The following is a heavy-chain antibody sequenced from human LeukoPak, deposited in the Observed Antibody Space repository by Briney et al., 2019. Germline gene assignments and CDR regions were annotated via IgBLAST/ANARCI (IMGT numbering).Heavy chain of an antibody. CDR1: GGTCSSYA. J-gene: IGHJ3*01. CDR3: ARDLNYYVTSGYLIV. Sequence: AASVKLSCKASGGTCSSYAISWVRQATGQALEWMGWSSAYNGDTIYAQKLQCRVTMTTDTSTSTAYMELRSLRSDDTAVYYCARDLNYYVTSGYLIVWGQGTMVTVSS. CDR2: SSAYNGDT. D-gene: IGHD3-22*01. V-gene: IGHV1-18*01.